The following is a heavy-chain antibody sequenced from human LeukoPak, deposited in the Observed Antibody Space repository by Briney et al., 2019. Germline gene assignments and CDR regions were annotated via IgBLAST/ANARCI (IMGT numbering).Heavy chain of an antibody. CDR3: ARDLYYYDSSGYPEGFDY. D-gene: IGHD3-22*01. CDR1: GFTFSDYY. CDR2: ISSSGSTI. V-gene: IGHV3-11*01. J-gene: IGHJ4*02. Sequence: GGSLRLSCAASGFTFSDYYMSWIRQAPVKGLEWVSYISSSGSTIYYADSVKGRFTISRDNAKNSLYLQMNSLRAEDTAVYYCARDLYYYDSSGYPEGFDYWGQGTLVTVSS.